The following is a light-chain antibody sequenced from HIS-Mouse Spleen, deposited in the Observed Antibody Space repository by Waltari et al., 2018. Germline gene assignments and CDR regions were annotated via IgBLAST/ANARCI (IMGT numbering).Light chain of an antibody. CDR1: ALPKKY. CDR3: YSTDSSGNHRV. J-gene: IGLJ2*01. Sequence: SYELTPPPSLSVSPVQTATTTCAGDALPKKYLYWYQQKSVQAPVLVIYEDSKRPSGIPERFSGSSSGTMATLTISGAQVEDEADYYCYSTDSSGNHRVLGGGTKLTVL. V-gene: IGLV3-10*01. CDR2: EDS.